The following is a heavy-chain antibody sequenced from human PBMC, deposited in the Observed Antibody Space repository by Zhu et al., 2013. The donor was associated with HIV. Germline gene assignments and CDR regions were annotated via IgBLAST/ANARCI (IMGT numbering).Heavy chain of an antibody. J-gene: IGHJ4*02. CDR2: INPRDGGT. CDR1: GYTFTNYY. CDR3: AREVRGSGSYSFDY. D-gene: IGHD3-10*01. Sequence: HVQLVQSGAAVKKPGASVKISCKASGYTFTNYYIQWVRQAPGQGLEWMGLINPRDGGTIYPQKFQGRVTLTRDTFTSRVFMELSSLRSEDTAVYYCAREVRGSGSYSFDYWGQGTLVTVSS. V-gene: IGHV1-46*01.